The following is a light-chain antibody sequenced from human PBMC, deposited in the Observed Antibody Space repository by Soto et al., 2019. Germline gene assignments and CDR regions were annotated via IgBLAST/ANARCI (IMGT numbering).Light chain of an antibody. Sequence: DIQMTQSPSSLSASLGDTVTVTCRAIEDIDKYVNWYQQKPGQAPKFLTQAASTLQSGVPPRFSGSGSGTEFPPIIGSLQAEDVATYSWQQSYYIPGTFGQGTRVEIK. CDR2: AAS. CDR3: QQSYYIPGT. CDR1: EDIDKY. J-gene: IGKJ1*01. V-gene: IGKV1-39*01.